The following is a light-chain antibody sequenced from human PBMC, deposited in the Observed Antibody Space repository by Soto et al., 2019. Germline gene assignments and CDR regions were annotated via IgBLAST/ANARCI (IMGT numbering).Light chain of an antibody. J-gene: IGKJ1*01. CDR2: DAS. CDR1: QSVSSN. CDR3: LQYNNWPPWT. V-gene: IGKV3-15*01. Sequence: EIVMTQSPANLSVSPGERATLSCRASQSVSSNLAWYQQKSGQAPRLLIYDASTRATGIPARFSGGGSGTEFTLTISSLQSEDFAVYYCLQYNNWPPWTFGQGTKVEIK.